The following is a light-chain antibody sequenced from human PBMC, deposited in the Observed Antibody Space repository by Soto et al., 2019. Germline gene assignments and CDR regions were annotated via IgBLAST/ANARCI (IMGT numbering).Light chain of an antibody. Sequence: QSALTQPASVSGSPGQSIIISCTGTSSDVGRYNFVSWYQQHPGKVPKVLINEVTKRPSGISNRFSASKSGNTAFLTISGLQAEDEADYYCCSDAGSGIYVFGTGTKVTVL. CDR1: SSDVGRYNF. CDR2: EVT. J-gene: IGLJ1*01. V-gene: IGLV2-23*02. CDR3: CSDAGSGIYV.